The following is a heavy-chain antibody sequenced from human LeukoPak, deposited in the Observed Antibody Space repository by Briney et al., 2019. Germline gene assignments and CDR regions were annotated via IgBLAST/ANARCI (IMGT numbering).Heavy chain of an antibody. D-gene: IGHD2-15*01. Sequence: ASVKVSCKASGYTFTSYDINWVRQATGQGLEWMGWMNPNSGNTGYAQKFQGRVTITRNTSISTAYMELSSLRSEDTAVYYCARGHCSGGSCYSNWFDPWGQGTLVTVSS. CDR2: MNPNSGNT. V-gene: IGHV1-8*03. J-gene: IGHJ5*02. CDR1: GYTFTSYD. CDR3: ARGHCSGGSCYSNWFDP.